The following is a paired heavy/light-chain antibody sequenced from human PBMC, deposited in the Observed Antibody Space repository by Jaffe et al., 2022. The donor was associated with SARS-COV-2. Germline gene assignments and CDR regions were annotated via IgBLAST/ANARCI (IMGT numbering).Heavy chain of an antibody. CDR1: GFTFSSYW. V-gene: IGHV3-7*01. Sequence: EVQLVESGGGLVQPGGSLRLSCAASGFTFSSYWMSWVRQAPGKGLEWVANIKQDGSEKYYVDSVKGRFTISRDNAKNSLYLQMNSLRAEDTAVYYCARVGRITIFGVATDDAFDIWGQGTMVTVSS. CDR3: ARVGRITIFGVATDDAFDI. J-gene: IGHJ3*02. CDR2: IKQDGSEK. D-gene: IGHD3-3*01.
Light chain of an antibody. Sequence: DIQMTQSPSSLSASVGDRVTITCRASQSISSYLNWYQQKPGKAPKLLIYAASSLQSGVPSRFSGSGSGTDFTLTISSLQPEDFATYYCQQSYSTPYTFGGGTKVEIK. J-gene: IGKJ4*01. CDR2: AAS. CDR3: QQSYSTPYT. CDR1: QSISSY. V-gene: IGKV1-39*01.